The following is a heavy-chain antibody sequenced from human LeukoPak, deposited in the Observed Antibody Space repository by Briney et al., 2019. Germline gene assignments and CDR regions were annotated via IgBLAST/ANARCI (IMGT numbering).Heavy chain of an antibody. CDR3: ARDRWLTDAFDI. Sequence: PSETLSLTCTVSGGSISSYYWSWIRQPPGKGLEWIGYIYYSGSTNYNPSLKSRVTISVDTSKNQFSLKLSSVTAADTAVYYCARDRWLTDAFDIWGQGTMVTVSS. CDR2: IYYSGST. D-gene: IGHD5-24*01. V-gene: IGHV4-59*01. J-gene: IGHJ3*02. CDR1: GGSISSYY.